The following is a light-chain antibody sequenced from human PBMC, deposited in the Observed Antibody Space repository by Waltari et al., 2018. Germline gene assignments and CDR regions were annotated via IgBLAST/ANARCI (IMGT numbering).Light chain of an antibody. CDR1: SSNIGANYD. V-gene: IGLV1-40*01. J-gene: IGLJ2*01. CDR3: QSYDRSLDGYVV. CDR2: GNS. Sequence: QSVLTQPPSVSGAPGQRVTISCTGSSSNIGANYDVHWYQHLPGTAPKVLIYGNSNRPSGVPDRFSGSKSGTSASLAISGLQAEDEADYYCQSYDRSLDGYVVFGGGTKLTVL.